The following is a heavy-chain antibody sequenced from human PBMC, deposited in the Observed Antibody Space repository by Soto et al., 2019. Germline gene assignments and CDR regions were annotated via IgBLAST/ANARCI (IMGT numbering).Heavy chain of an antibody. Sequence: GGSLRLSCAASGFGFSSYWMHWVRQAPGKGLVWVSRTNNDGSTTTYADSVRGRFTSFRDNAKNTLYLQMTSLGVEDTAVYYCVREMATISFGAFHIPGQATMVTVSS. CDR1: GFGFSSYW. CDR3: VREMATISFGAFHI. J-gene: IGHJ3*02. V-gene: IGHV3-74*01. D-gene: IGHD5-12*01. CDR2: TNNDGSTT.